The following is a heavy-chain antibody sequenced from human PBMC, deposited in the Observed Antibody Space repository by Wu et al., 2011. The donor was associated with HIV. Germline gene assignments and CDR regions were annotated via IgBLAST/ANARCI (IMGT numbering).Heavy chain of an antibody. Sequence: QVQLVQSRAEVRKPGASVKVSCKASRSTNSDGITWVRQAPGQGLEWMGWISTYNGDRDYAQKFQGRLTITADESTSKAHMELSTLGSEDTAIYYCASTDCSSTSCYGHYYYYYMDVWGKGTTVTVSS. CDR2: ISTYNGDR. V-gene: IGHV1-18*01. J-gene: IGHJ6*03. D-gene: IGHD2-2*01. CDR3: ASTDCSSTSCYGHYYYYYMDV. CDR1: RSTNSDG.